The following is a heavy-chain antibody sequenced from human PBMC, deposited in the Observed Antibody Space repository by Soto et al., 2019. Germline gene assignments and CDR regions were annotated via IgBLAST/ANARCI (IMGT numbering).Heavy chain of an antibody. CDR3: ALSPRVTPYYYHGLEV. CDR2: INGNNGDT. V-gene: IGHV1-3*01. Sequence: ASVKVSCKASGYTFSNYALHWVRQAPGQRPEWMGWINGNNGDTKYAPKFQGRVTISSDTSATTGDMEMAGLISEDTAVYFCALSPRVTPYYYHGLEVRGQGTTVTVSS. D-gene: IGHD3-10*01. CDR1: GYTFSNYA. J-gene: IGHJ6*02.